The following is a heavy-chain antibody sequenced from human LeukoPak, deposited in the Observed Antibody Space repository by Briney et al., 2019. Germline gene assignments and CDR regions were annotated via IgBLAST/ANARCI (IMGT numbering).Heavy chain of an antibody. J-gene: IGHJ4*02. Sequence: SETLSLTCTVSGGTISSYYWSWIRQPPGKGLEWIGYVFSSGSTNYNPSLKSRVTISIDTSNNQFSLKMNSVTAADTAVYYCARLRYYYDSAGFYYYFDSWGQGALVTVSS. CDR3: ARLRYYYDSAGFYYYFDS. CDR2: VFSSGST. D-gene: IGHD3-22*01. CDR1: GGTISSYY. V-gene: IGHV4-59*08.